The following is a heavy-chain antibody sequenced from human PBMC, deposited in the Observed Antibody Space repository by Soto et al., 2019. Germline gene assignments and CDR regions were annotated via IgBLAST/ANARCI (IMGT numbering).Heavy chain of an antibody. J-gene: IGHJ6*03. V-gene: IGHV2-5*02. CDR3: AHSPSYCSGDSCYGILNSIDV. CDR2: IYWDDDK. D-gene: IGHD2-15*01. CDR1: GFSVTSGVG. Sequence: YGHTLVNPTQTLTLTCTFSGFSVTSGVGVGWSRQPPGKAVEWLSLIYWDDDKRYNPSLKNRLTITKDTSRNQVVLTMTNMDPVDTATYYCAHSPSYCSGDSCYGILNSIDVWGTGIMGTVS.